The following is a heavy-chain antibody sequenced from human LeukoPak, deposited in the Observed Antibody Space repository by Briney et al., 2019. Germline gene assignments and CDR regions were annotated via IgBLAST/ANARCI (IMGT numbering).Heavy chain of an antibody. V-gene: IGHV3-48*03. CDR2: IRSSGSTI. CDR1: GFAFSSYD. J-gene: IGHJ3*02. CDR3: ARLGERTTMIRGVIVEAFDI. D-gene: IGHD3-10*01. Sequence: PGGSLRLSCAASGFAFSSYDMNWVRQAPGKGLEWVSYIRSSGSTIYYAASVKGRFTISRDNAQKSVYLHMNSLRGEDTATYYCARLGERTTMIRGVIVEAFDIWGQGTMVTVSS.